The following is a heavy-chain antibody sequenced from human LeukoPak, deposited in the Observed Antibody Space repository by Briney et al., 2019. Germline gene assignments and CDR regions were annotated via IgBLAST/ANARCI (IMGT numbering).Heavy chain of an antibody. J-gene: IGHJ4*02. Sequence: SETLSLTCTVSGYSISSGYYWGWIRQPPGKGLEWIGSIYHSGSTYYNPSLKSRVTISVDTSKNQFSLKLSSVTAADTAVYYCARWDFGGATIRHFDYWGLGTLVTVSS. CDR2: IYHSGST. D-gene: IGHD1-26*01. CDR1: GYSISSGYY. V-gene: IGHV4-38-2*02. CDR3: ARWDFGGATIRHFDY.